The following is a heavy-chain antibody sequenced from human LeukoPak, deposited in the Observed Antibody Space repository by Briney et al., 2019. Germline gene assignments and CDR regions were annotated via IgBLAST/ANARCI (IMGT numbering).Heavy chain of an antibody. D-gene: IGHD3-22*01. J-gene: IGHJ4*02. V-gene: IGHV3-72*01. CDR3: TRIFYYGTRGYYPDF. CDR1: GFTFSRYW. Sequence: PGGSLRLSCAASGFTFSRYWMIWVRQAPGKGLEWIGRSKNKDYAYITVYAASVKDRFTFSRDDPKSSLYLQMNSLTTEDTAVYYCTRIFYYGTRGYYPDFWGQGTLVSVS. CDR2: SKNKDYAYIT.